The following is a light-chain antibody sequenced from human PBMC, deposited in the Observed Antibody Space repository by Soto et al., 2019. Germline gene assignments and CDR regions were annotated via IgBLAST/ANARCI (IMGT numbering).Light chain of an antibody. J-gene: IGKJ1*01. CDR2: AAP. CDR1: QNINNY. CDR3: QQSFSTLWT. Sequence: DIQVTQSPSSLSASVGDRVTITCRASQNINNYLNWYQQKPGKAPKLLIYAAPSLQSGVPSRFSGSGYGTDFTLTISSLRPEDFATYYCQQSFSTLWTFGQGTKVDIK. V-gene: IGKV1-39*01.